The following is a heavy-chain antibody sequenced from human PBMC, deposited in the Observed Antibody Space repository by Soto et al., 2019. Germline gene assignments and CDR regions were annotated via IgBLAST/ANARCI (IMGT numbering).Heavy chain of an antibody. CDR1: GGSISSSGYY. D-gene: IGHD1-26*01. Sequence: QLQLQESGPGLVKPSETLSLTCTVSGGSISSSGYYWGWIRQPPGKGLEWIGNMHYGGNSYYSPSLKSRVTISVDTSKNQFSLKLSSVTAADPAVYYCARPSIEGAMSYWNVDLWGRGTLVTVSS. CDR2: MHYGGNS. V-gene: IGHV4-39*01. J-gene: IGHJ2*01. CDR3: ARPSIEGAMSYWNVDL.